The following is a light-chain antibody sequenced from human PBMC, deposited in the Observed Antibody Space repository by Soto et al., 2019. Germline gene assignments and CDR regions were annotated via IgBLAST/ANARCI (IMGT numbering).Light chain of an antibody. V-gene: IGKV1-5*03. CDR2: KAS. CDR1: QSVNNY. J-gene: IGKJ1*01. Sequence: DIPMTQSPSTLSASVGDRVTITCRASQSVNNYLAWYQQRPGTAPRLLIHKASVLESGVPSRFGGSGSGTEFTLTISSLQPDDFATYFCQQCHSYPRTFGQGTRVEVK. CDR3: QQCHSYPRT.